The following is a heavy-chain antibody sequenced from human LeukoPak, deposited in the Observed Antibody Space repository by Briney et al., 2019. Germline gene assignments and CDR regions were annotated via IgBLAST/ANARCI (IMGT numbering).Heavy chain of an antibody. CDR3: ARRSSGSPPYYFGY. J-gene: IGHJ4*02. V-gene: IGHV3-74*01. D-gene: IGHD1-26*01. CDR1: GLTFSSYW. CDR2: INSDGSGT. Sequence: GGSLRLSCAASGLTFSSYWMHWVRQAPGKGLVWVSRINSDGSGTSYADSVKGRFTISRDNAKNTLYLQMNGLRAEDTAVYYCARRSSGSPPYYFGYWGQGTLVTVSS.